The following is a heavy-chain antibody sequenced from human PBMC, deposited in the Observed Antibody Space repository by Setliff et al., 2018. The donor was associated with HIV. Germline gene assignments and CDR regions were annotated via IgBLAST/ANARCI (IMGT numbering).Heavy chain of an antibody. Sequence: GGSLRLSCAASGFTFSRYGMHWVRQAPGKGLAWVAFISYDGSKKYAADFVKGRFTISRDNSKNTLYLQMNSLRVEDTAIYYCAKAPGWLFLSHYWGQGTLVTVSS. CDR2: ISYDGSKK. D-gene: IGHD3-22*01. CDR3: AKAPGWLFLSHY. V-gene: IGHV3-30*04. J-gene: IGHJ4*02. CDR1: GFTFSRYG.